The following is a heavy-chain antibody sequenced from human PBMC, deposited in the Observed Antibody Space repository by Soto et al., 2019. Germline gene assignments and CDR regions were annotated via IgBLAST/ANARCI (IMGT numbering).Heavy chain of an antibody. CDR2: IKSKTDGGTT. V-gene: IGHV3-15*01. CDR3: TTVVGPDYIDYYYYMDV. J-gene: IGHJ6*03. Sequence: PGGSLRLSCAASGFTFSNAWMSWVRQAPGKGLEWVSRIKSKTDGGTTDYAAPVKGRFTISRDDSKNTLYLQMNSLKTEDTAVYYCTTVVGPDYIDYYYYMDVWGKGTTVTVSS. CDR1: GFTFSNAW. D-gene: IGHD4-4*01.